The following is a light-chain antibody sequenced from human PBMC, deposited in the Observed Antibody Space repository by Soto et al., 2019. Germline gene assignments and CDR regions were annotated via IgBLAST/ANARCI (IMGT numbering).Light chain of an antibody. CDR3: QQRSNWPPIT. V-gene: IGKV3-11*01. CDR1: QSVSSY. J-gene: IGKJ5*01. Sequence: ESVVTQCPVTVSLSPGDRAILSCRASQSVSSYLAWYQQKPGQAPRLLIYDASNRATGIPARFSGGGSGTDFTLTIDNLEPEDFAIYYCQQRSNWPPITFGQGTRLEIK. CDR2: DAS.